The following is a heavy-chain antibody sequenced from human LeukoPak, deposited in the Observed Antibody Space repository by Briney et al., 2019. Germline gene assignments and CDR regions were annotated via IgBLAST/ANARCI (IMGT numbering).Heavy chain of an antibody. V-gene: IGHV3-53*01. J-gene: IGHJ6*04. CDR3: ALGGWFGELWDGMDV. D-gene: IGHD3-10*01. Sequence: GGSLRLSCAVSGFTVSSNYMSWVRQAPGKGLEWVSVIYSGGTTYYADSVKGRFTISRDNSKNTLYLQMNSLRAEGTAVYYCALGGWFGELWDGMDVWGKGTTVTVSS. CDR2: IYSGGTT. CDR1: GFTVSSNY.